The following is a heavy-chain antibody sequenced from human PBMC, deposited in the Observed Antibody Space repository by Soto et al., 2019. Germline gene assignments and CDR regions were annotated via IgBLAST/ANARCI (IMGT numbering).Heavy chain of an antibody. CDR3: ARSYDILTGYYNHWYFDL. D-gene: IGHD3-9*01. CDR2: IIPILGIV. CDR1: GGTFSSYT. J-gene: IGHJ2*01. Sequence: QVQLVQSGAEVKKPGSSVKVSCKASGGTFSSYTISWVRQAPGQGLEWMGRIIPILGIVNYAQKFQGRVTITADKSTSTAYMELSSLRSEDTAVYYCARSYDILTGYYNHWYFDLWGRGTLVTVSS. V-gene: IGHV1-69*02.